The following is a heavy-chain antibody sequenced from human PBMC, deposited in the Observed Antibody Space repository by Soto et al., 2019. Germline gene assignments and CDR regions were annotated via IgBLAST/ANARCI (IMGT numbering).Heavy chain of an antibody. Sequence: QVQLVQSGAEVKKPGASVKVSCNASGYTFTSYDINWVRQATGQGLEWMGWMNPNSRNTGYAQKFQGRVTVPRNTSISTAYMGLSSLRSEHTAVYYCAREVGRGMDVWGPGPTVTVS. V-gene: IGHV1-8*01. CDR1: GYTFTSYD. CDR3: AREVGRGMDV. J-gene: IGHJ6*02. CDR2: MNPNSRNT. D-gene: IGHD1-26*01.